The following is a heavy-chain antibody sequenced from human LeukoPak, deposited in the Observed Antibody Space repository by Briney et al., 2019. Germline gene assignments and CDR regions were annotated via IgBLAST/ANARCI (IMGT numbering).Heavy chain of an antibody. D-gene: IGHD3-22*01. V-gene: IGHV4-39*01. CDR2: IYYSGST. CDR3: ARSQYYYDSSGYSRFDY. Sequence: SETLSLTCTVSGGSISSSSYYWGWIRQPPGKGLEWIGSIYYSGSTYYNPSLKSRVTISVDTSKNQFFLKLSSVTAADTAVYYCARSQYYYDSSGYSRFDYWGQGTLVTVSS. J-gene: IGHJ4*02. CDR1: GGSISSSSYY.